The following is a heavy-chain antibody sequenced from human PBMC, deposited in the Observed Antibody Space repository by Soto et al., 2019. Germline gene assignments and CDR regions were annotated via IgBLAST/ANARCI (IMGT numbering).Heavy chain of an antibody. CDR3: VHTYADHAGYYFDF. CDR1: GFSLIDSGVA. CDR2: VYWDDDK. Sequence: QITLKESGPTLVKPTQTLTLTCSTSGFSLIDSGVAVGWIRQPPGKALDWLALVYWDDDKRYSPSLRTLLTITRDTSKNQVVLTMTNINPVDTATYYCVHTYADHAGYYFDFWGQGTLVTVSS. V-gene: IGHV2-5*02. J-gene: IGHJ4*02.